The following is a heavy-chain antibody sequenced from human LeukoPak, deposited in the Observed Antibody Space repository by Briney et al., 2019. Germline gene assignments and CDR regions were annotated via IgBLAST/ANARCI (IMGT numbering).Heavy chain of an antibody. CDR3: ASYSSSWVPYYFDY. J-gene: IGHJ4*02. Sequence: PGGSLRLSCAASGFTVSSNYMSWVRQAPGKGLEWVSVIYSGGSTYYADSVKGRFTISRDNAKNTLYLQMNSLRAEDTAVYYCASYSSSWVPYYFDYWGQGTLVTVSS. D-gene: IGHD6-13*01. CDR2: IYSGGST. V-gene: IGHV3-66*01. CDR1: GFTVSSNY.